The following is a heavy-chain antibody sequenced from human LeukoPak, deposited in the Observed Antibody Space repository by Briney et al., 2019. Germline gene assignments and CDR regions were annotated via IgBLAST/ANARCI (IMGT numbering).Heavy chain of an antibody. CDR3: AKNKRYRYGTPYCMDV. J-gene: IGHJ6*02. Sequence: GGSLRLSCAASGFTFTSYAMSWVRQAPGKGLEWVSAISGSGGSTYYADSVKGRFTIPRDNSKNTLYLQLNSLTDDDAAVYYCAKNKRYRYGTPYCMDVWGQGTTVTVSS. CDR1: GFTFTSYA. V-gene: IGHV3-23*01. CDR2: ISGSGGST. D-gene: IGHD5-18*01.